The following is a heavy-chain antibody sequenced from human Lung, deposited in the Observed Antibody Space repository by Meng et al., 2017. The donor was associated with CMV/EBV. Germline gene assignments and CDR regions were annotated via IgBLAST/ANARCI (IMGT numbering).Heavy chain of an antibody. Sequence: GXXRLSCVASGLTFSAYYMTWMRQAPGKGPQCVSYISGGGDIIKYADSVKGRFTISRDNAKNSLYLQMNSLRAEDTAVYYCARIFEHGGELPITPLDYYGMDVWXQGTXVTVSS. CDR2: ISGGGDII. J-gene: IGHJ6*02. CDR3: ARIFEHGGELPITPLDYYGMDV. CDR1: GLTFSAYY. D-gene: IGHD3-10*01. V-gene: IGHV3-11*04.